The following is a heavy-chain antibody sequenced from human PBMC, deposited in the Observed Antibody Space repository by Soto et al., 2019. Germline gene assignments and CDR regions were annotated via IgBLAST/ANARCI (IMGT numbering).Heavy chain of an antibody. D-gene: IGHD6-6*01. V-gene: IGHV3-30*18. J-gene: IGHJ4*02. CDR1: GFTFSSYG. CDR2: ISYDGSNK. CDR3: AKDRDEYSSSLALDY. Sequence: QVQLVESEGGVVQPGRSLRLSCAASGFTFSSYGMHWVRQAPGKGLEWVAVISYDGSNKYYADSVKGRFTISRDNSKNTLYLQMNSLRAEHTAVYYCAKDRDEYSSSLALDYWGQGTLVTVSS.